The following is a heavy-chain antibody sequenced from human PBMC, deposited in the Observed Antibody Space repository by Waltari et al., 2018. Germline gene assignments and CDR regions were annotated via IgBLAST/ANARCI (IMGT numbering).Heavy chain of an antibody. CDR1: GGSFSGYY. J-gene: IGHJ4*02. Sequence: QVQLQQWGAGLLKPSETLSLTCAVYGGSFSGYYWSWIRQPPGKGLEWIGEINHSGSTNYNPSLKSRVTISVDTSKNQFSLKPSSVTAADTAVYYCASGASGTMVRGVSSFDYWGQGTLVTVSS. CDR3: ASGASGTMVRGVSSFDY. D-gene: IGHD3-10*01. CDR2: INHSGST. V-gene: IGHV4-34*01.